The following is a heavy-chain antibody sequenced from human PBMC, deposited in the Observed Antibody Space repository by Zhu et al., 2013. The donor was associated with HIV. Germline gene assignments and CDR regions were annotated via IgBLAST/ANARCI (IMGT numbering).Heavy chain of an antibody. J-gene: IGHJ6*02. Sequence: QVQLVQSGAEVKKPGASVKVSCKASGYTFTSYDINWVRQATGQGLEWMGWMNPNSGNTGYAQKFQGRVTMTRNTSISTAYMELSSLRSEDTAVYYCARESRCSGGSCYSGPDYYYYYGMDVWGQGTTVTVSS. V-gene: IGHV1-8*01. CDR2: MNPNSGNT. CDR1: GYTFTSYD. CDR3: ARESRCSGGSCYSGPDYYYYYGMDV. D-gene: IGHD2-15*01.